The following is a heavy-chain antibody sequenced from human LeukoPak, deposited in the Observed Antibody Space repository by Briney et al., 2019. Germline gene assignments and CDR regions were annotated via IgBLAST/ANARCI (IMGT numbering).Heavy chain of an antibody. Sequence: GESLKISCKGSGYIFTSYWIIWVRQMPGKGLEWMGRIDPSDSYTNYSPSFQGHVTISADKSISTAYLQWSSLKPSDTAMYYCARAINSLTAFDIWGQGTMVTVSS. CDR2: IDPSDSYT. CDR1: GYIFTSYW. J-gene: IGHJ3*02. D-gene: IGHD3-9*01. CDR3: ARAINSLTAFDI. V-gene: IGHV5-10-1*01.